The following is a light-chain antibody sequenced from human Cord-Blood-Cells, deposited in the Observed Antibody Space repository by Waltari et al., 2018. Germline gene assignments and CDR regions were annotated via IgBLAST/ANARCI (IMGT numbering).Light chain of an antibody. CDR1: QSLVHSDGNTY. CDR2: KVS. V-gene: IGKV2-30*02. Sequence: DVVMTQSPLSLPVTLGQPASISCRSSQSLVHSDGNTYLNWFQQRPGQSPRRLIYKVSNRDSGVPDRFSGSGSGTDFTLKISRVEAEDVGVYYCMQGTHWPPDTFGQGTKLRSN. CDR3: MQGTHWPPDT. J-gene: IGKJ2*01.